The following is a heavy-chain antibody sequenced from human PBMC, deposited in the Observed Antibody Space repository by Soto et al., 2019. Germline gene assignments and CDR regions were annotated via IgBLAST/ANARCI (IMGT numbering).Heavy chain of an antibody. Sequence: NPGGSLRLSCAASGFTFSDYYMSWIRQAPGKGLEWVSYISSSGSTIYYADSVKGRFTISRDNAKNPLYLQMNSLRAEDTAVYYCASSDSSGYYYEPTFDYWGQGTLVTVSS. CDR3: ASSDSSGYYYEPTFDY. CDR1: GFTFSDYY. D-gene: IGHD3-22*01. J-gene: IGHJ4*02. V-gene: IGHV3-11*01. CDR2: ISSSGSTI.